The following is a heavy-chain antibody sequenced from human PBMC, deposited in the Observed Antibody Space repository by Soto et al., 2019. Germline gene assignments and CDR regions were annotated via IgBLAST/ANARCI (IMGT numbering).Heavy chain of an antibody. J-gene: IGHJ4*02. Sequence: VLLQESGPGLVKPSQTLSLTCSVSGGSISSGGYYWSWIRQRPGKGLEWIGYFYYSGSTYYNPSLRSRVILSADTSKNQLSLKLSSVTAADTAMYYCARDQGGYYDGSGYPRGFDYWGQGALVTVSS. D-gene: IGHD3-22*01. CDR1: GGSISSGGYY. V-gene: IGHV4-31*03. CDR2: FYYSGST. CDR3: ARDQGGYYDGSGYPRGFDY.